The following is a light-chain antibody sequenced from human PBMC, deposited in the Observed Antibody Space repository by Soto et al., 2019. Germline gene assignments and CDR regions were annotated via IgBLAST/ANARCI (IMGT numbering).Light chain of an antibody. Sequence: QAVVTQPASVSGSPGQSVTISCTGSNSDIGGYNYVSWYQQHPGKAPKLMIYEVSNRPSGVSSRFSGSKSGNTASLTISGLQAEDEADYYCSSYTRSSTLVVFGGGTKLTVL. CDR3: SSYTRSSTLVV. V-gene: IGLV2-14*01. CDR1: NSDIGGYNY. J-gene: IGLJ2*01. CDR2: EVS.